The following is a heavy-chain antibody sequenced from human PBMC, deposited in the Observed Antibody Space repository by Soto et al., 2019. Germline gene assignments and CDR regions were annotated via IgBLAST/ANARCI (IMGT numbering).Heavy chain of an antibody. D-gene: IGHD6-13*01. V-gene: IGHV1-69*06. CDR3: ARGPPGSAAGNWFDP. Sequence: SVKVSCKASGGTFSSYAISWVRQAPGQGLEWMGGIIPIFGTANYAQKFQGRVTITADKSTSTAYMELSSLRSEDTAVYYCARGPPGSAAGNWFDPWAQGNLVTVSS. CDR1: GGTFSSYA. J-gene: IGHJ5*02. CDR2: IIPIFGTA.